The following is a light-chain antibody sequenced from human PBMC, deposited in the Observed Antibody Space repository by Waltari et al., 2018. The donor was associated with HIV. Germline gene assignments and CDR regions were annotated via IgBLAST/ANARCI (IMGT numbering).Light chain of an antibody. CDR2: NAS. CDR3: QQYNSPGYT. J-gene: IGKJ2*01. Sequence: DIQMTQPPSTLSASVGDGVTITCRASQSINVWLAWYQQKPGTAPNLLIYNASSLESGVPSRFSGSGSETEFTLTISSLQPDDSATYYCQQYNSPGYTFGQGTKLEIK. CDR1: QSINVW. V-gene: IGKV1-5*03.